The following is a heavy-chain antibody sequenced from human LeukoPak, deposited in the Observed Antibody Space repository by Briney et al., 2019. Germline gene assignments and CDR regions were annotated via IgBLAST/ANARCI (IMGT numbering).Heavy chain of an antibody. CDR3: AAQRYSYGYFDY. Sequence: PGGSLRLSCAASGFTFSSYAMSWVRQAPGKGLEWVSAISGSGGSTYYADSVEGRFTISRDNSKNTLYLQMNSLRAEDTAVYYCAAQRYSYGYFDYWGQGTLVTVSS. J-gene: IGHJ4*02. CDR1: GFTFSSYA. V-gene: IGHV3-23*01. D-gene: IGHD5-18*01. CDR2: ISGSGGST.